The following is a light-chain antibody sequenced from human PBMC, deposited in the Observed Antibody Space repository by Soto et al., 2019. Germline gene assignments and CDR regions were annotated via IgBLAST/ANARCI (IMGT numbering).Light chain of an antibody. V-gene: IGLV2-14*01. CDR1: SSDVGGYNY. CDR2: DVS. CDR3: SSYTSSSTLVV. Sequence: QSALTQPASVSGSPGQSITISCTGTSSDVGGYNYVSWYQQHPGKAPKLMIYDVSNRTSGVSNRFSGSKSRNTASLTISGLPAEDEADYYCSSYTSSSTLVVFGGGTQLTVL. J-gene: IGLJ2*01.